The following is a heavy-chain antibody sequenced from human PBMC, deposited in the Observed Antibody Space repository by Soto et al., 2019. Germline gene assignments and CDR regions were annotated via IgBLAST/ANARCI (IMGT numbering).Heavy chain of an antibody. J-gene: IGHJ4*02. CDR1: GYTFTGYY. V-gene: IGHV1-2*02. D-gene: IGHD3-22*01. CDR2: INPNSGGT. Sequence: WASVKVSCKASGYTFTGYYMHWVRQAPGQGPEWMGWINPNSGGTNYAQKFQGRVTMTRDTSISTAYMELSRLRSDDTAVYYCARVKNRRYYDSSGYSIPLDYWGQGTLVTVSS. CDR3: ARVKNRRYYDSSGYSIPLDY.